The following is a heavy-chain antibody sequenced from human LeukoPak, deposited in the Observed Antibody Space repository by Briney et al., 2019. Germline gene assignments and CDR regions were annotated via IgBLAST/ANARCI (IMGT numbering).Heavy chain of an antibody. CDR3: ARGAEDTAMVWFHLYYFDY. CDR1: GGSFSGYY. CDR2: INHSGST. J-gene: IGHJ4*02. V-gene: IGHV4-34*01. Sequence: SETLSLTCTVSGGSFSGYYWSWIRQPPGKGLEWIGEINHSGSTNYNPSLKSRVTISVDTSKNQFSLKLSSVTAADTAVYYCARGAEDTAMVWFHLYYFDYWGQGTLVTVSS. D-gene: IGHD5-18*01.